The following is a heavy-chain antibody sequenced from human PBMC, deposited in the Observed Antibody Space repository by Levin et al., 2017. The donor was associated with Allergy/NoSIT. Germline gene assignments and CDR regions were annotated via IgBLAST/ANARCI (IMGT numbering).Heavy chain of an antibody. CDR3: AHNPLPLSYYGSGNWFDP. Sequence: SGPTLVKPTETLTLTCTFSGFSLSTRGVGVGWIRQPPRKALEWLALIYWDDDKRYSPSLKTRLTITKDTSKNQVVLTMTNMDPVDTATYDCAHNPLPLSYYGSGNWFDPWGQGTLVTVSS. D-gene: IGHD3-10*01. CDR2: IYWDDDK. J-gene: IGHJ5*02. V-gene: IGHV2-5*02. CDR1: GFSLSTRGVG.